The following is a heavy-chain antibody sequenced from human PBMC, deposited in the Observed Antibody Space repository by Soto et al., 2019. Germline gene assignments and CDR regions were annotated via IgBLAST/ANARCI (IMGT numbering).Heavy chain of an antibody. CDR2: IYYSGST. V-gene: IGHV4-31*03. D-gene: IGHD3-9*01. J-gene: IGHJ3*02. Sequence: SETLSLTCTVSGGSISSGGYYWSWIRQHPGKGLEWIGYIYYSGSTYYNPSLKSRVTISVDTSKNQFSLKLSSVTAADTAVYYCARVLDTYSNYDILTGYYNVVRAFDIWGQGTMVT. CDR1: GGSISSGGYY. CDR3: ARVLDTYSNYDILTGYYNVVRAFDI.